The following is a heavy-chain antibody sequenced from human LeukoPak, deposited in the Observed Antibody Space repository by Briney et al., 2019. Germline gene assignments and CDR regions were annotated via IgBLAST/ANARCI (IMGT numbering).Heavy chain of an antibody. V-gene: IGHV3-15*01. CDR3: TTELDVRPNHY. Sequence: PWGSLRLSCAASGLTFSNAWMSWVRQAPGKGLEWVGRIKRKSDGGTTDYAAPVKGRFTISRDDSKNTLYLQMNSLKSEDTAVYYCTTELDVRPNHYWGQGTLVTVSS. D-gene: IGHD1-14*01. CDR1: GLTFSNAW. CDR2: IKRKSDGGTT. J-gene: IGHJ4*02.